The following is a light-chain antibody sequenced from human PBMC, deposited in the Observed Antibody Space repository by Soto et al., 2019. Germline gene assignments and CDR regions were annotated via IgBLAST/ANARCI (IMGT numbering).Light chain of an antibody. CDR3: QQYDSSPVT. V-gene: IGKV3-20*01. Sequence: EIVLTQSPGTLSLSPGERATLSCRASQSVPSNYLAWYRQKPGQAPRLLIYGASRRATGVPDRFSGSGSGTDFTLTISRLEPEDFAVFYCQQYDSSPVTSGGGTNVEI. CDR2: GAS. CDR1: QSVPSNY. J-gene: IGKJ4*01.